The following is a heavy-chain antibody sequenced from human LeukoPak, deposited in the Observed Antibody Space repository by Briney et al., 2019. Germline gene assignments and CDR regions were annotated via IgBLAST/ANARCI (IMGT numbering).Heavy chain of an antibody. V-gene: IGHV1-24*01. D-gene: IGHD3-22*01. CDR2: FDPEDGET. J-gene: IGHJ4*02. CDR1: GYTLAELS. CDR3: ATVGYYYDSSGFTFDY. Sequence: ASAKVSCKVSGYTLAELSMHWVRPTPGEGLEWMGGFDPEDGETIYAQKFQGRVTMTEDTSTDTAYMELSSLRSEDTAVYYCATVGYYYDSSGFTFDYWGQGTLVTVSS.